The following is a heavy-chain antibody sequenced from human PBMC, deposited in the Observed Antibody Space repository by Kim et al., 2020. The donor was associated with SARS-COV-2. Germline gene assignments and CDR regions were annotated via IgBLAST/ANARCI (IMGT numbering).Heavy chain of an antibody. CDR3: ARDTTTAAADNYYYYGMDV. CDR2: ISSSSTYT. Sequence: GGSLRLSCAASGFTFSDYFMSWIRQAPGKGLEWVSYISSSSTYTNYADSVKGRFTISRDKAKNSLYLQMNSLRAEDTAVYYCARDTTTAAADNYYYYGMDVWGQGTTVTVSS. CDR1: GFTFSDYF. V-gene: IGHV3-11*06. J-gene: IGHJ6*02. D-gene: IGHD6-13*01.